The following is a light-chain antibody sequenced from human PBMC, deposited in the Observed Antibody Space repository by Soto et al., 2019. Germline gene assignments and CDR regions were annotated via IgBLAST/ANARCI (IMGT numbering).Light chain of an antibody. V-gene: IGLV1-47*01. CDR2: RNN. CDR3: SSYAGSNNLGV. Sequence: QSVLTQPPSASGTPGQGVTISCSGSTSNIGSNYVYWYQQLPGTAPKLLIYRNNQRPSGVPDRFSGSKSGTSASLAISGLRSDDEADYYCSSYAGSNNLGVFGTGTKVTVL. CDR1: TSNIGSNY. J-gene: IGLJ1*01.